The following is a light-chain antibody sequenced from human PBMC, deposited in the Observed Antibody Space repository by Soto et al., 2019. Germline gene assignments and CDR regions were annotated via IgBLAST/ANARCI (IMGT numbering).Light chain of an antibody. V-gene: IGKV1D-12*01. CDR1: QGISRS. CDR3: QQSYSTPPIT. J-gene: IGKJ5*01. CDR2: AAS. Sequence: DIQITQSPSSVSASVGDRVTVSCQASQGISRSLAWYQQKPGKAPKLLIYAASSLQSGVPSRFSGSGFGTDFTLTISSLQPEDSAIYYCQQSYSTPPITFGQGTRLEIK.